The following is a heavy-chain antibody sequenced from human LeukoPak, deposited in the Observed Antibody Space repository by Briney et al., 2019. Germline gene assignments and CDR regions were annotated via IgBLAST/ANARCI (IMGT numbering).Heavy chain of an antibody. Sequence: SETLSLTCTVSGASIGSTTYYWDWFRQPPGKGLEWIGNIYDGRSTHYNPSLKSRLTMSVDTSKNHFSLRLNSVTAADTAIYYCATHRRPGSGGYENAFEIWGQGTMVTVSS. J-gene: IGHJ3*02. V-gene: IGHV4-39*01. D-gene: IGHD5-12*01. CDR2: IYDGRST. CDR1: GASIGSTTYY. CDR3: ATHRRPGSGGYENAFEI.